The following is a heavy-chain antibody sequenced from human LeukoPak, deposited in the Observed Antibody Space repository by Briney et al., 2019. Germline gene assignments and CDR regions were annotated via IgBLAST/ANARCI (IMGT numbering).Heavy chain of an antibody. Sequence: PGGSLRPSCAASGFTFSSYAMHWVRQAPGKGLEWVALMPYDGSNKYYADSVKGRFTVSRDNSKNTLYLQMNSLRAEDTAVYYCAKDRCSNGIGCYYYYMDVWGKGTTVTISS. CDR3: AKDRCSNGIGCYYYYMDV. J-gene: IGHJ6*03. CDR1: GFTFSSYA. CDR2: MPYDGSNK. V-gene: IGHV3-30*04. D-gene: IGHD2-8*01.